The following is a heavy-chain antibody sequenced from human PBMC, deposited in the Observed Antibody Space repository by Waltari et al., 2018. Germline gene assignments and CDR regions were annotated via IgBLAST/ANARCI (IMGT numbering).Heavy chain of an antibody. J-gene: IGHJ4*02. V-gene: IGHV3-33*01. CDR2: IWYDGSNK. CDR1: GFTFSSYG. Sequence: QVQLVESGGGVVQPGRSLRLSCPASGFTFSSYGMHWVRQAPGKGLEWVAVIWYDGSNKYYADSVKGRFTISRDNSKNTLYLQMNSLRAEDTAVYYCARDYPSGGTGTFDYWGQGTLVTVSS. CDR3: ARDYPSGGTGTFDY. D-gene: IGHD1-1*01.